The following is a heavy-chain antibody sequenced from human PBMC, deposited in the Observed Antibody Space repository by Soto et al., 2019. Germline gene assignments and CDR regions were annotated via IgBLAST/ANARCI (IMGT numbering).Heavy chain of an antibody. D-gene: IGHD3-22*01. Sequence: PGGSLRLSCEGSGFTSSSYGMHWVGQAPGKGLEWVALISFDGSKKNYADSVKGRFTIYRDNAKNSLYLQMNSLRAEDTAVYYCAREWSYSPVLYDSSGYDAFDIWGQATMVTVS. CDR2: ISFDGSKK. CDR1: GFTSSSYG. J-gene: IGHJ3*02. CDR3: AREWSYSPVLYDSSGYDAFDI. V-gene: IGHV3-30-3*01.